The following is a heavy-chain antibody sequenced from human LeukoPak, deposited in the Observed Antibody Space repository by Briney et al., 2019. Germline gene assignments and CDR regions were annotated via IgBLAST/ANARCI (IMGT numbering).Heavy chain of an antibody. CDR1: GFTFSTYG. Sequence: GGSLRLSCPASGFTFSTYGMHWVRQAPGRGLEWVAVISYDGTNKYYTDSVKGRFTISRDNSKNTLYLQMNSLRPEDPAVFYCAKDSLAGYLRGYFDDWGQGTQVTVSS. CDR2: ISYDGTNK. J-gene: IGHJ4*02. V-gene: IGHV3-30*18. CDR3: AKDSLAGYLRGYFDD. D-gene: IGHD3-9*01.